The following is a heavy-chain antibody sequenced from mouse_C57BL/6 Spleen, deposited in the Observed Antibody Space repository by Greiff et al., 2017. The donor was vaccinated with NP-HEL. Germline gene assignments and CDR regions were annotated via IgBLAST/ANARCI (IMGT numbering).Heavy chain of an antibody. V-gene: IGHV7-3*01. CDR2: IRNKANGYTT. Sequence: EVQLQESGGGLVQPGGSLSLSCAASGFTFTDYYMSWVRQPPGKALEWLGFIRNKANGYTTEYSASVKGRFTISRDNSQSILYLQMNALRAEDSATYYCARLRLPYAMDYWGQGTSVTVSS. J-gene: IGHJ4*01. CDR1: GFTFTDYY. D-gene: IGHD2-4*01. CDR3: ARLRLPYAMDY.